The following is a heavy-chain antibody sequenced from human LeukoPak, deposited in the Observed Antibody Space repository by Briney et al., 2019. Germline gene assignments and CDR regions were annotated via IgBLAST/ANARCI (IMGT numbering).Heavy chain of an antibody. CDR1: GFTFSSYG. CDR3: AKLIAAAGNFDY. D-gene: IGHD6-13*01. V-gene: IGHV3-30*18. CDR2: ISYDGSNK. Sequence: GGSLRLSRAASGFTFSSYGMHWVRQAPGKGLEWVAVISYDGSNKYYADSVKGRFTISRDNSKNTLYLQMNSLRAEDTAVYYCAKLIAAAGNFDYWGQGTLVTVSS. J-gene: IGHJ4*02.